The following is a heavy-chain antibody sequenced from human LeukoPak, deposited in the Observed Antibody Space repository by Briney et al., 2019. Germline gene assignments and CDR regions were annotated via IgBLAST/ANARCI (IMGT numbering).Heavy chain of an antibody. J-gene: IGHJ5*01. CDR2: TRNKANSYST. Sequence: GGSLRLSCAASGFTFSDHYMDWVRLAPGKGLEWVGRTRNKANSYSTEYAASVKGRFTISTDDSKNSLYLQMNSLKTEDTAVYYCAKDRPNYYESNGHYYRRDGDSWGQGTLVTVSS. CDR3: AKDRPNYYESNGHYYRRDGDS. V-gene: IGHV3-72*01. D-gene: IGHD3-22*01. CDR1: GFTFSDHY.